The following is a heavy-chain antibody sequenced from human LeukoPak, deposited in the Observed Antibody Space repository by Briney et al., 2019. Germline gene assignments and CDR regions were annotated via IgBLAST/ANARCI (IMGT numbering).Heavy chain of an antibody. Sequence: GSLRLSCAASGVTFSSSNMHWVRQAPGKGLEWVSFISGSSTATQYADSVKGRFTISRDSGRKALYLQMNSLRAEDTAVYYCARAPEWLIFDYWGQGTLVTVSS. D-gene: IGHD6-19*01. CDR3: ARAPEWLIFDY. V-gene: IGHV3-48*01. J-gene: IGHJ4*02. CDR2: ISGSSTAT. CDR1: GVTFSSSN.